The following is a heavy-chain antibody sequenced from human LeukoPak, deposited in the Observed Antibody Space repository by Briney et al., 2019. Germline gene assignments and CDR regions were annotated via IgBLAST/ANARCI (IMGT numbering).Heavy chain of an antibody. CDR1: GGSISSYY. J-gene: IGHJ4*02. CDR3: ARCRYSSSWPRRPLYSFDY. D-gene: IGHD6-13*01. CDR2: VYTSGST. Sequence: ASETLSLTCTVSGGSISSYYWSWIRQPAGKGLEWIGRVYTSGSTNYNPSLKSRVTISVDTSKNQFSLKLSSVTAADTAVYYCARCRYSSSWPRRPLYSFDYWGQGTLVTVSS. V-gene: IGHV4-4*07.